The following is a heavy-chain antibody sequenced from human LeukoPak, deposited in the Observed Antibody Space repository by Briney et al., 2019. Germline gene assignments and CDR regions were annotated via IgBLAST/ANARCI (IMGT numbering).Heavy chain of an antibody. CDR3: ARLSYYAFDV. D-gene: IGHD1-26*01. Sequence: ASVTVSCKASVYTFTSYDINCVRQATGQGPELMGWMNPNSGNTGYAQKFQGRVTMTRNTSISTAYMELSSLTSEDAAVYYCARLSYYAFDVWGQGTMVTVSS. CDR2: MNPNSGNT. J-gene: IGHJ3*01. V-gene: IGHV1-8*01. CDR1: VYTFTSYD.